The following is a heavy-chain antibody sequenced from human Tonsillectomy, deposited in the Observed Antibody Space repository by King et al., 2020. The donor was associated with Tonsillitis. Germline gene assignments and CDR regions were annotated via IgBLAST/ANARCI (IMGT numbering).Heavy chain of an antibody. D-gene: IGHD1-1*01. CDR3: ARGGAGTTVEIDY. J-gene: IGHJ4*02. CDR1: GFTFSSYS. CDR2: ITSSSSYI. Sequence: VQLVESGGGLVKPGGSLRLSCAASGFTFSSYSMNCVRQAPGKGPEWVSSITSSSSYIFYADLVKGRFTISRDNAKNSLYLQMNSLRAEDTAVYYCARGGAGTTVEIDYWGQGTLVTVSS. V-gene: IGHV3-21*01.